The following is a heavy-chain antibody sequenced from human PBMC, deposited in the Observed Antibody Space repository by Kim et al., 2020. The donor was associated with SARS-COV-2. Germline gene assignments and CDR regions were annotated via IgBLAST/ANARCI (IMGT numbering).Heavy chain of an antibody. V-gene: IGHV3-23*01. Sequence: SGGETFYADSVRGRFTISRDNSKNTVHLQMNSLRGEDTAVYYCAHMTGFDYWGQGTVVTVSS. CDR3: AHMTGFDY. CDR2: SGGET. D-gene: IGHD2-21*01. J-gene: IGHJ4*02.